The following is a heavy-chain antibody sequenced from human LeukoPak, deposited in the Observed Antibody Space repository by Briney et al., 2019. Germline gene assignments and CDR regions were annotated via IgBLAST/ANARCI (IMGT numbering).Heavy chain of an antibody. CDR3: ARAGQVDTAMAGYYFDY. CDR1: GGTFSSYA. CDR2: IIPIFGTA. Sequence: SVKVSCKASGGTFSSYAISWVRQAPGQGLEWMGGIIPIFGTANYAQRFQGRVTITADESTSTAYMELSSLRSEDTAVYYCARAGQVDTAMAGYYFDYWGQGTLVTVSS. D-gene: IGHD5-18*01. J-gene: IGHJ4*02. V-gene: IGHV1-69*13.